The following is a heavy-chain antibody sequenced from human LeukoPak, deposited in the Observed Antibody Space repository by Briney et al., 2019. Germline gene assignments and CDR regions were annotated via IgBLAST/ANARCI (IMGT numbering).Heavy chain of an antibody. CDR3: ARDRSGYTFDD. J-gene: IGHJ4*02. CDR1: GCIFSSYS. V-gene: IGHV3-21*01. D-gene: IGHD5-18*01. Sequence: SGSLRLSCAASGCIFSSYSMNWVRQAPGRGLEWVSSISATGNYIYYADAEKRRFTISRDNAKNSLYLQMSSLRAEDTAVYYCARDRSGYTFDDWGQGTLVTVSS. CDR2: ISATGNYI.